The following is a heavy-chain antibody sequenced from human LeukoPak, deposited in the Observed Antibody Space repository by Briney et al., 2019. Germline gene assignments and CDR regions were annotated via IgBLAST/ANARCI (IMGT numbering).Heavy chain of an antibody. J-gene: IGHJ4*02. V-gene: IGHV1-8*01. CDR1: GYTFTSYD. CDR3: ARGLSPYYDFWSGYFRPPYYFDY. D-gene: IGHD3-3*01. Sequence: GASVEVSCKASGYTFTSYDINWVRQATGQGLEWMGWMNPNSGNTGYAQKFQGRVTMTRNTSISTAYMELSSLRSEDTAVYYCARGLSPYYDFWSGYFRPPYYFDYWGQGTLVTVSS. CDR2: MNPNSGNT.